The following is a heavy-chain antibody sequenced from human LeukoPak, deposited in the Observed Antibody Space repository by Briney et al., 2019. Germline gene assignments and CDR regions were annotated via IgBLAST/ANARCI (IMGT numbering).Heavy chain of an antibody. V-gene: IGHV4-30-4*08. CDR1: GGSISSGDYY. J-gene: IGHJ3*02. CDR3: ARFSSGWSDAFDI. D-gene: IGHD6-19*01. CDR2: IYYSGST. Sequence: PSETLSLTCTVSGGSISSGDYYWSWIRQPPGKGLEWIGYIYYSGSTYYNPSLKSRVTISVDTSKNQSSLKLSSVTAADTAVYYCARFSSGWSDAFDIWGQGTMVTVSS.